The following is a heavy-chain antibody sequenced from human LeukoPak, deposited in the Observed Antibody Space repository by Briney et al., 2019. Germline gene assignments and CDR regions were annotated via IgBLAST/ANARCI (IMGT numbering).Heavy chain of an antibody. J-gene: IGHJ3*02. CDR3: AARTNGVSNDAFDI. Sequence: SVKVSCKASGGTFSSYAISWVRQAPGQGLEWMGGIIPVFGTANYAQKFQGRVTITTDESTSTAYMELSSLRSEDTAVYYCAARTNGVSNDAFDIWGQGTMVTVSS. CDR2: IIPVFGTA. CDR1: GGTFSSYA. D-gene: IGHD2-8*01. V-gene: IGHV1-69*05.